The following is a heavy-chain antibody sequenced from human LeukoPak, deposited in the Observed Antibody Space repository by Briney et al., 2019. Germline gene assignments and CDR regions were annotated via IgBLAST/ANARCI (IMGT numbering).Heavy chain of an antibody. J-gene: IGHJ4*02. CDR3: ARKKDYGDYVDY. D-gene: IGHD4-17*01. CDR1: GASISSGGYS. CDR2: IYHSGNT. V-gene: IGHV4-30-2*01. Sequence: SQTLSLTCAVSGASISSGGYSWNWIRLPPGKGLEWIANIYHSGNTYYTPSLRSRVTISVDASKNQFSLMLSSVTAADTALYYCARKKDYGDYVDYWGQGTLVTVSS.